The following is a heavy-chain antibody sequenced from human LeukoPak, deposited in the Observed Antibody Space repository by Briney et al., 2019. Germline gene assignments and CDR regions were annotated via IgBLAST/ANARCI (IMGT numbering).Heavy chain of an antibody. CDR2: ITSNGGST. CDR3: ARVGVTTYGWLRLGYFDY. D-gene: IGHD5-12*01. V-gene: IGHV3-64*01. Sequence: RTGGSLRLSCAGSGFTFGSYAMYWVRQAPGKGLEYVSAITSNGGSTYYANSVNGRFTISRDNSKNTLYLEMGSLRAEDMAVYYCARVGVTTYGWLRLGYFDYWGQGALVTVSS. CDR1: GFTFGSYA. J-gene: IGHJ4*02.